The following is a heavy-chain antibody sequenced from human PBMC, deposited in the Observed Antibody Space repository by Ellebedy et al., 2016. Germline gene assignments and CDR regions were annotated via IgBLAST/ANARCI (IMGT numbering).Heavy chain of an antibody. CDR1: GGSISSGAYY. J-gene: IGHJ4*02. CDR2: THLSGVT. Sequence: SETLSLXXTFSGGSISSGAYYWSWVRQHPGKGVEWIGYTHLSGVTYYNPSLKSRLAISVDTSKYQLSLKLSSVTAADTAVYYCARDINGDSAFDYWGQGTLVTVSS. CDR3: ARDINGDSAFDY. V-gene: IGHV4-31*03. D-gene: IGHD4-17*01.